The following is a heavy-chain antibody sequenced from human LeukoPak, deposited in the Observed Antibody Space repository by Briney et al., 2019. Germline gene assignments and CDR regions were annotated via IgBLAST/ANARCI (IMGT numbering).Heavy chain of an antibody. CDR3: ARAVISDYYDSSGYSDY. J-gene: IGHJ4*02. D-gene: IGHD3-22*01. V-gene: IGHV3-30*04. Sequence: PGGSLRLSCAASGFTFSSYAMHWVRQAPGKGLEWVAVISYDGSNKYYADSVKGRFTISRDNSKNTLYLQMNSLRAEDTAVYYCARAVISDYYDSSGYSDYWGQGTLVTVSS. CDR2: ISYDGSNK. CDR1: GFTFSSYA.